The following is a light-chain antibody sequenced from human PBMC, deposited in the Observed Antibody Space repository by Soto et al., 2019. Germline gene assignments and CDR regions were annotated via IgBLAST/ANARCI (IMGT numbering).Light chain of an antibody. J-gene: IGLJ2*01. CDR3: SSYAGSNNHVV. Sequence: QSALTRAPSASGSPGQSVTITCTGTSSDVGGYNYVSWYQQHPGKAPKLMIYEVSKRPSGVPDRFSGSKSGNTASLTVSGLQAVDEADYYCSSYAGSNNHVVFGGGTKLTVL. CDR1: SSDVGGYNY. V-gene: IGLV2-8*01. CDR2: EVS.